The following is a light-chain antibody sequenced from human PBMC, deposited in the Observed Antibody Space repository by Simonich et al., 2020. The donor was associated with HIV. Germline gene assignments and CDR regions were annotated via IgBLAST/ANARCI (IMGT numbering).Light chain of an antibody. J-gene: IGKJ4*01. Sequence: EIVLTQSPGTLSLSPGERATLSCRASQSVSSSYLAWYQQKPGQAPRLIIYGASSRATGIPDRFSGSGSGTDFTLTISRLEPEDFAVYYCQQRSNWPLTFGGGTKVEIK. CDR3: QQRSNWPLT. CDR2: GAS. CDR1: QSVSSSY. V-gene: IGKV3D-20*02.